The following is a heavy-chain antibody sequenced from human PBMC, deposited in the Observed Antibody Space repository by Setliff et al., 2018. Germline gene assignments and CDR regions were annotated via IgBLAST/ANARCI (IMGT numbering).Heavy chain of an antibody. D-gene: IGHD1-26*01. V-gene: IGHV3-23*03. J-gene: IGHJ4*02. CDR3: AKPQVELRWGFES. CDR2: IYSGDRNT. CDR1: GFTFNTYA. Sequence: GGSLRLSCAASGFTFNTYAMSWVRQAPGKGLEWVSTIYSGDRNTFYTDSVKGRFTIFRDGSKNTLYLQMTSLRAEDTAVYYCAKPQVELRWGFESWGQGTLVTVS.